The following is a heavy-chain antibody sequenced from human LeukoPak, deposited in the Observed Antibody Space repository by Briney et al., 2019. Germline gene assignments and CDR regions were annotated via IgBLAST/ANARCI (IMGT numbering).Heavy chain of an antibody. CDR3: ARRKADHYDSRGSDY. V-gene: IGHV1-8*01. CDR1: GYTFTSYD. CDR2: MNPNSGNT. Sequence: ASVKVSCKASGYTFTSYDITWVRQATGQGLEWMGWMNPNSGNTGYAQKFQGRVTMTRNTSISTAYMELSSLRSGDTAVYYCARRKADHYDSRGSDYWGQGTLVTVSS. D-gene: IGHD3-22*01. J-gene: IGHJ4*02.